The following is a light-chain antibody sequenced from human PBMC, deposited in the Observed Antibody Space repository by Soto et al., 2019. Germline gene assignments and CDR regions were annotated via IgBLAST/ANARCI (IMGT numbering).Light chain of an antibody. V-gene: IGLV4-69*01. CDR3: QTYATGIAV. J-gene: IGLJ2*01. Sequence: QLVLTQSHSASASLGASVKLTCTLSSGHSSDAIAWHQQQPEKGPRFLMNLNSDGSHTKGDGIPDRFSGSSSGAERYLTISGLQSGDEADYYCQTYATGIAVFGGGTKVTVL. CDR2: LNSDGSH. CDR1: SGHSSDA.